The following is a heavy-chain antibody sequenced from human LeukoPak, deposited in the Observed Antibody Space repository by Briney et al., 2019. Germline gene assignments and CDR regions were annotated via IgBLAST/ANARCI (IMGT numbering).Heavy chain of an antibody. Sequence: SETLSLTCTVSGGSISSYYWSWIRQPPGKGLEWIGYIYYSGSTNYNPSLKSRVTISVDTSKNQFSLKLSSVTAADTAVYYCAREDQYYDSSTPSRRYNWFDPWGQGTLVTVSS. CDR1: GGSISSYY. V-gene: IGHV4-59*12. D-gene: IGHD3-22*01. CDR3: AREDQYYDSSTPSRRYNWFDP. CDR2: IYYSGST. J-gene: IGHJ5*02.